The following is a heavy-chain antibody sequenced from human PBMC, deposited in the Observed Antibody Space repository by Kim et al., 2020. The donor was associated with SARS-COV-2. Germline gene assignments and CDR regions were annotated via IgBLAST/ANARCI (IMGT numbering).Heavy chain of an antibody. CDR1: GGSISSSSYY. V-gene: IGHV4-39*01. CDR3: ASHRAQQLSGSSPNEYYFDY. Sequence: SETLSLTCTVSGGSISSSSYYWGWIRQPPGKGLEWIGSIYYSGSTYYNPSLKSRVTISVDTSKNQFSLKLSSVTAADTAVYYCASHRAQQLSGSSPNEYYFDYWGQGTLVTVSS. D-gene: IGHD6-13*01. CDR2: IYYSGST. J-gene: IGHJ4*02.